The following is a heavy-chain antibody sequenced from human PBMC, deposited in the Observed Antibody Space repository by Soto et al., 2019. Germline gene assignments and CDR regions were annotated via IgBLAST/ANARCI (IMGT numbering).Heavy chain of an antibody. CDR1: GGTFSTYP. J-gene: IGHJ5*02. V-gene: IGHV1-69*01. Sequence: QVQLVQSGAEVRMPGSSVKVSFNASGGTFSTYPINWVRQSPGPGLEWMGGIIPLFGTTNYAQKFKGRVTMTADESTSTASMELSSLRAEDAAVYYCARGATHGSSWYFWFDPWGQGTLVTVSS. CDR2: IIPLFGTT. CDR3: ARGATHGSSWYFWFDP. D-gene: IGHD6-13*01.